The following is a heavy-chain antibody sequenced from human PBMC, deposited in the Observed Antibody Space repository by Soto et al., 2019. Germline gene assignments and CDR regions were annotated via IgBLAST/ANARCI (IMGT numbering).Heavy chain of an antibody. CDR1: GYTFSTYA. D-gene: IGHD4-17*01. J-gene: IGHJ5*02. CDR3: ARGVSTVTPNWFDP. CDR2: INAGNGNT. V-gene: IGHV1-3*01. Sequence: ASVKVSCKASGYTFSTYAMNWVRQAPGQRLEWMGWINAGNGNTKYSQKFQGRVTITRDTSATTAYMELSSLRSEDTAVYYCARGVSTVTPNWFDPWGQGTLVTVSS.